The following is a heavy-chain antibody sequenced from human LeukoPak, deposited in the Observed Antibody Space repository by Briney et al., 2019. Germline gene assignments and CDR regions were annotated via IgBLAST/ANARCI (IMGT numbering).Heavy chain of an antibody. V-gene: IGHV3-23*01. D-gene: IGHD3-10*01. Sequence: ETLSLTCSVSGGSISGYYWSWIRQPPGRGLEWVCAIGNSGRNTDYADSVKGRFTISRDNSKNTLYLQMNSLRAEDTAVYYCAKGSPDYYWYFDLWGRGTLVTVAS. J-gene: IGHJ2*01. CDR1: GGSISGYY. CDR2: IGNSGRNT. CDR3: AKGSPDYYWYFDL.